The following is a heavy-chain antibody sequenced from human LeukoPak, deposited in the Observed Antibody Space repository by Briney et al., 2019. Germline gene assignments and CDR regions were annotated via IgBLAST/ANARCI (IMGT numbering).Heavy chain of an antibody. J-gene: IGHJ4*02. CDR2: ISGYNGNT. Sequence: ASVKVSCEASGYIFTSYGISWVRQAPGQGLEWMGWISGYNGNTNYAQKLQGRVTMTTDTSTSTAYMELRSLRSDDTAVYYCARDCSGGSCHFDYWGQGTLVTVSS. CDR1: GYIFTSYG. V-gene: IGHV1-18*01. CDR3: ARDCSGGSCHFDY. D-gene: IGHD2-15*01.